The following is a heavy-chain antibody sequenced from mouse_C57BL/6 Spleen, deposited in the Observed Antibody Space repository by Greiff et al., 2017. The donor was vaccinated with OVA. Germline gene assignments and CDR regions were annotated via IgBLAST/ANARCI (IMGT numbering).Heavy chain of an antibody. V-gene: IGHV3-6*01. CDR2: ISYDGSN. J-gene: IGHJ4*01. CDR3: ARENYDKDAMDY. CDR1: GYSITSGYY. Sequence: ESGPGLVKPSQSLSLTCSVTGYSITSGYYWNWIRQFPGNKLEWMGYISYDGSNNYNPSLKNRISITRDTSKNQFFLKLNSVTTEDTATYYCARENYDKDAMDYWGQGTSVTVSS. D-gene: IGHD2-4*01.